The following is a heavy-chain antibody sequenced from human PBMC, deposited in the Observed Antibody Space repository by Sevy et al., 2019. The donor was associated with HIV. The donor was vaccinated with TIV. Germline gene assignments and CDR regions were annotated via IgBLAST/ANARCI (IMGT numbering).Heavy chain of an antibody. CDR2: MYYSGST. V-gene: IGHV4-30-4*01. D-gene: IGHD5-18*01. J-gene: IGHJ5*02. CDR1: GGSISSGDYY. Sequence: SETLSLTCTVSGGSISSGDYYWSWIRQPPGKGLEWIGYMYYSGSTYYNPSLKSRVTISVDTSKNQFSLKLSSVTAADTAVYYCARAYSYGLWWFDPWGQGTLVTVSS. CDR3: ARAYSYGLWWFDP.